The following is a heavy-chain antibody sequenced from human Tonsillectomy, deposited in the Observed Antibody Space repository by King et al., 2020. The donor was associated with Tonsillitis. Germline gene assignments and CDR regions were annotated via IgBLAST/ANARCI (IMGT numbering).Heavy chain of an antibody. CDR2: INPSAGST. J-gene: IGHJ4*02. V-gene: IGHV1-46*03. Sequence: QLVQSGAEVKKPGASVKVSCKASGYTFTSYYMHWVRQAPGQGLEWMGIINPSAGSTSYAQKFQGRVTMTRDTSTSTVYMELSSLRSEDTAVYYCARAFQYYYGSGRPPSYWGQGTLGTVSS. D-gene: IGHD3-10*01. CDR3: ARAFQYYYGSGRPPSY. CDR1: GYTFTSYY.